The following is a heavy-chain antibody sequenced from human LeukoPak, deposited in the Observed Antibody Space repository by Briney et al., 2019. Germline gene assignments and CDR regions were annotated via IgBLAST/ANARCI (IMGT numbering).Heavy chain of an antibody. D-gene: IGHD3-10*01. CDR1: GYTFTSYY. V-gene: IGHV1-46*01. Sequence: ASVKVSCKASGYTFTSYYMHWVRQAPGQGLEWMGIINPSGGSTSYAQKFQGRVTMTRDMSTSTVYMGLSSLRSDDTAVYYCARVGGSGSYYSEYYVDYWGQGTLVTVSS. J-gene: IGHJ4*02. CDR2: INPSGGST. CDR3: ARVGGSGSYYSEYYVDY.